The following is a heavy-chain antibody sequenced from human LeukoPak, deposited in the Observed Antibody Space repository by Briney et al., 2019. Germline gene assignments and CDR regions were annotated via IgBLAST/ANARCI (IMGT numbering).Heavy chain of an antibody. Sequence: SETLSLTCTVSGGSVSSDSYYWSWIRQPPGKELEWIGYIYYSGSTNYNPSLKSRVTISVDTSKNQFSLKLSSVTAADTAVYYCARDSPTTGYSSGWYEDDAFDIWGQGTMVTVSS. V-gene: IGHV4-61*01. CDR1: GGSVSSDSYY. CDR2: IYYSGST. J-gene: IGHJ3*02. D-gene: IGHD6-19*01. CDR3: ARDSPTTGYSSGWYEDDAFDI.